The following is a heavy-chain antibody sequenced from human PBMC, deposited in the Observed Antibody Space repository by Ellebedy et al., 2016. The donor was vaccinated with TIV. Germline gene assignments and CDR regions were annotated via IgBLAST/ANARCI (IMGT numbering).Heavy chain of an antibody. CDR2: IKQDGSEK. V-gene: IGHV3-7*03. D-gene: IGHD3-3*01. CDR3: ARDPTPYYDFWSGIRSYYGMDV. CDR1: GFTFSSYW. J-gene: IGHJ6*02. Sequence: GGSLRLXXAASGFTFSSYWMSWVRQAPGKGLEWVANIKQDGSEKYYVDSVKGRFTISRDNAKNSLYLQMNSLRAEDTAVYYCARDPTPYYDFWSGIRSYYGMDVWGQGTTVTVSS.